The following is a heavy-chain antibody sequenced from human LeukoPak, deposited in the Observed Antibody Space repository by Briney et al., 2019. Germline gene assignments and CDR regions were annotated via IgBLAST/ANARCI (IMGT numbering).Heavy chain of an antibody. D-gene: IGHD2-21*02. Sequence: SVKVSCKASGGTFSSYAISWVRQAPGQGLEWMGGIIPIFGTANYAQKFQGRVTITADESTGTAYMELSSLRSEDTAVYYCARQPYCGGDCYSPYYGMDVWGQGTTVTVSS. J-gene: IGHJ6*02. CDR1: GGTFSSYA. CDR3: ARQPYCGGDCYSPYYGMDV. CDR2: IIPIFGTA. V-gene: IGHV1-69*13.